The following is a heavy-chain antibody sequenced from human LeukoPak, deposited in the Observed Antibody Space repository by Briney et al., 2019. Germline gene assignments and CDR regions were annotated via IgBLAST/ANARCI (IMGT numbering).Heavy chain of an antibody. CDR2: ITDNAGTT. D-gene: IGHD4-23*01. V-gene: IGHV3-23*01. Sequence: GGSLRLSCAASGFVFSSYHMSWVRQVPGKGLEWLSVITDNAGTTYYADSVKGRFTISRDNSKNTLYLQMNGLRAEDTALYYCASLQKGHGKANFWGQGTLVTVSS. J-gene: IGHJ4*02. CDR3: ASLQKGHGKANF. CDR1: GFVFSSYH.